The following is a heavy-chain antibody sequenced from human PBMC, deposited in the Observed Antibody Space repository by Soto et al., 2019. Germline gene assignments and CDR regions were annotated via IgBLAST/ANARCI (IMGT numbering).Heavy chain of an antibody. CDR1: GYSFTSYD. D-gene: IGHD3-16*02. J-gene: IGHJ4*02. V-gene: IGHV1-8*01. Sequence: ASVKVSCKASGYSFTSYDINWVRQATGQGLEWMGWMNPNSGNTGYAQKFQGRVTMTRNTSISTAYMELSSLRSVDTATYYCAQLPWKEMWPRAPVVNWGQGTPVTVSS. CDR2: MNPNSGNT. CDR3: AQLPWKEMWPRAPVVN.